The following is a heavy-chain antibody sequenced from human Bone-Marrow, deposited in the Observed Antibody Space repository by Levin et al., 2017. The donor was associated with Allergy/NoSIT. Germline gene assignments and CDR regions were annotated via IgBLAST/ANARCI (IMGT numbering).Heavy chain of an antibody. CDR3: AKDRPQATDYYDSSGSLDY. CDR2: ISYGGDNK. J-gene: IGHJ4*02. V-gene: IGHV3-30*18. D-gene: IGHD3-22*01. CDR1: GFTFTLYG. Sequence: SCAASGFTFTLYGMLWVRQAPGKGLEWVSFISYGGDNKYFADSVKGRFTISRDNSKNTLYLQMNSLRAEDTAIYYCAKDRPQATDYYDSSGSLDYWGRGTLVTVSS.